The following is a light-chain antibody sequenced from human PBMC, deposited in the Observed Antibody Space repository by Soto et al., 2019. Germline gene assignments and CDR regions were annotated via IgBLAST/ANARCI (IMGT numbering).Light chain of an antibody. CDR3: QQYGSSPRMYS. Sequence: EIVLTQSLGTLSLSPGERATLSCRASQSVGSSFLAWYQQKPGQAPRLLIYGASSRATGIPDRFSGSGTDFTLTVSRLEPEDFAVYYCQQYGSSPRMYSFGRGTKQEIK. CDR2: GAS. J-gene: IGKJ2*03. V-gene: IGKV3-20*01. CDR1: QSVGSSF.